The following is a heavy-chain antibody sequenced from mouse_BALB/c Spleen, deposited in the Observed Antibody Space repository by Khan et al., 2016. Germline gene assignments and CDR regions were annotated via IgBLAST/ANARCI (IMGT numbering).Heavy chain of an antibody. CDR3: ARYYGGSLFAY. V-gene: IGHV1-77*01. Sequence: QVQLQQSGPELVKPGASVKMSCKASGYTFTDYVISWVKQRTGQGLKWIGEIYPGSGSTYYNEKFKGKATLTADKSSNTAYMQLSSLTSEDSAVYFCARYYGGSLFAYWGQGTLVTVSA. CDR2: IYPGSGST. J-gene: IGHJ3*01. D-gene: IGHD1-1*01. CDR1: GYTFTDYV.